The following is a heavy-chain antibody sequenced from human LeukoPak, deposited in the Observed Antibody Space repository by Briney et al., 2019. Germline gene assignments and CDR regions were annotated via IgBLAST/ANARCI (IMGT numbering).Heavy chain of an antibody. J-gene: IGHJ4*02. CDR1: GFNFNDAW. V-gene: IGHV3-15*01. Sequence: GGSLRLSCEGSGFNFNDAWMSWIRQAPGKGLEWVGRVRTTAEGETTDYAAPARGRFIISRDDSKSMVYLQMNRLETEDTAIYYCTAGLGKTDDDSWGQGTLVTVSS. CDR2: VRTTAEGETT. D-gene: IGHD4-11*01. CDR3: TAGLGKTDDDS.